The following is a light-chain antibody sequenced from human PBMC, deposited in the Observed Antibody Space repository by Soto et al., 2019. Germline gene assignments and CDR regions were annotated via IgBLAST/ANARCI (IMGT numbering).Light chain of an antibody. J-gene: IGLJ1*01. Sequence: QSVLTQPASVSGSPGQSITISCTGTSSDVGGYNYVSWYQHHPGKAPKLMIYDVSNRPSGVSNRLSGSKSGNTASLTISGLQPEDEADYYCSSYTTSNTRQIVFGTG. V-gene: IGLV2-14*03. CDR3: SSYTTSNTRQIV. CDR1: SSDVGGYNY. CDR2: DVS.